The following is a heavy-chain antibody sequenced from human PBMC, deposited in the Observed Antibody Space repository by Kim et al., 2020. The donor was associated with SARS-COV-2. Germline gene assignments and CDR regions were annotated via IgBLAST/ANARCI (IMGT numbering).Heavy chain of an antibody. CDR2: INPNSGGT. Sequence: ASVKVSCKASGYTFTGYYMHWVRQAPGQGLEWMGRINPNSGGTNYAQKFQGRVTMTRDTSISTAYMELSRLRSDDTAVYYCARDLEMATIRYYYYGMDVWGQGTTVTVSS. CDR1: GYTFTGYY. CDR3: ARDLEMATIRYYYYGMDV. D-gene: IGHD5-12*01. V-gene: IGHV1-2*06. J-gene: IGHJ6*02.